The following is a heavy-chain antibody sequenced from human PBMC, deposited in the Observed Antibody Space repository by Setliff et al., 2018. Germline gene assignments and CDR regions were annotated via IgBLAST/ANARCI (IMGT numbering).Heavy chain of an antibody. V-gene: IGHV3-48*03. Sequence: SGGSLRLSCTSSGFTFGDYEMNWVRQAPGKGLDWIARIGGSGSGIYYADSVQGRFTVSRDNTKNSLFLQMNSLRVDDTAVYYCARGLTVFGVVFPDAFDIWGQGTVVTVSS. D-gene: IGHD3-3*01. CDR2: IGGSGSGI. J-gene: IGHJ3*02. CDR1: GFTFGDYE. CDR3: ARGLTVFGVVFPDAFDI.